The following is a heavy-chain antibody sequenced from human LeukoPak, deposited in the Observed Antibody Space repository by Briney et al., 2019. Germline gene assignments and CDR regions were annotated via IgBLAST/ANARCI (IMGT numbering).Heavy chain of an antibody. D-gene: IGHD3-16*02. CDR3: ARAQGIMITFGGVIAPDAFDI. CDR2: INTNIGNP. Sequence: ASVKVSCKASGYTFTRYAMNWVRQAPGQGLEWMGWINTNIGNPTYAQGFTGRFVFSLDTSVSTAYLQISSLKAEDTAVYYCARAQGIMITFGGVIAPDAFDIWGQGTMVTVSS. J-gene: IGHJ3*02. V-gene: IGHV7-4-1*02. CDR1: GYTFTRYA.